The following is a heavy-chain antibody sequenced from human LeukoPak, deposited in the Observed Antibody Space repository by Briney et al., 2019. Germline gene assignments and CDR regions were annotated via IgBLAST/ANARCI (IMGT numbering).Heavy chain of an antibody. V-gene: IGHV3-7*01. CDR1: GFTFSSYW. CDR3: ARGVYYDSSGCYPGY. J-gene: IGHJ4*02. CDR2: IKQDGSEK. D-gene: IGHD3-22*01. Sequence: GGSLRLSCAASGFTFSSYWMSWVRQAPGKGLEWVANIKQDGSEKYYVDSVKGRFTISRDNAKKSLYLQMNSLRAEDTAVYYCARGVYYDSSGCYPGYWGQGTLVTVSS.